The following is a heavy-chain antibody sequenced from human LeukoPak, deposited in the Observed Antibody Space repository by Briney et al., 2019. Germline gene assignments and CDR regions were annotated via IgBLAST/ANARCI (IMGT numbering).Heavy chain of an antibody. V-gene: IGHV4-59*08. D-gene: IGHD4-23*01. CDR3: ARLDGGNFGLYGMDV. CDR1: GGSTSSDY. Sequence: SETLSLTCTVSGGSTSSDYWSWIRQSPGKGLEWVGYVYNSGDTGKNPSLKSRVTISLDMSKNQFSLKLSSVTAADTAVFYCARLDGGNFGLYGMDVWGQGTTVTVSS. CDR2: VYNSGDT. J-gene: IGHJ6*02.